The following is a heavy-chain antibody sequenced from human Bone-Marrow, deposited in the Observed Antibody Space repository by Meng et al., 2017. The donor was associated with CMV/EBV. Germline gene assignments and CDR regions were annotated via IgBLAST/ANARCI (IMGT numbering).Heavy chain of an antibody. CDR3: AKVASYAHAFDI. CDR2: IYSGGSST. D-gene: IGHD2/OR15-2a*01. V-gene: IGHV3-23*03. CDR1: GFSVSDYG. J-gene: IGHJ3*02. Sequence: GGSLRLSCAASGFSVSDYGLHCVRQAPGKGLEWVSVIYSGGSSTYYADSVKGRFTISRDNSKNTLYLQMNSLRAEDTAVYYCAKVASYAHAFDIWRQGTMVTVSS.